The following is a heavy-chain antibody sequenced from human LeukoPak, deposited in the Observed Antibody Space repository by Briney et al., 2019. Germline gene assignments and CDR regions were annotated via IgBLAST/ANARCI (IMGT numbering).Heavy chain of an antibody. CDR1: GFTFSSYG. J-gene: IGHJ5*02. D-gene: IGHD3-3*01. CDR3: AKAGITIFGVAPDP. V-gene: IGHV3-30*18. CDR2: ISYDGSNK. Sequence: GGSLRLSCAASGFTFSSYGMHWVRQAPGKGLEWVAVISYDGSNKYYADSVKGRFTISRDNSKNTLYLQTNSLRAEDTAVYYCAKAGITIFGVAPDPWGQGTLVTVSS.